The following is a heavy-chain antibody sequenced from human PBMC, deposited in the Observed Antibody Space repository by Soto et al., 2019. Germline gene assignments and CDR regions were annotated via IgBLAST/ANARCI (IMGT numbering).Heavy chain of an antibody. CDR2: IYYSGST. V-gene: IGHV4-59*08. D-gene: IGHD2-15*01. CDR3: AIQLRYCSGGSCPDAFDI. J-gene: IGHJ3*02. Sequence: QVQLQESGPGLVKPSETLSLTCTVSGGSISSYYWSWIRQPPGKGLEWIGYIYYSGSTNYNTSLNSRAPISVDTSKNQFSLKLSSVTAANTAVYYCAIQLRYCSGGSCPDAFDIWGQGTMVTVSS. CDR1: GGSISSYY.